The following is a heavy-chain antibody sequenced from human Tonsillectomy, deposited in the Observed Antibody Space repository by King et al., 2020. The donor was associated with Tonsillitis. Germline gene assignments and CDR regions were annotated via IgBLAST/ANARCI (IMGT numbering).Heavy chain of an antibody. CDR3: ARDRSYDSSGYYFSDNWFDP. Sequence: VQLVESGGGLVQPGRSLRLYCTASGFTFGDYAMSWFSQAPGKGLEWVGFIRSKGFGGTTAYAASVKGRFTISRDDSKRSAYLQMNNLKIEDTAVYYCARDRSYDSSGYYFSDNWFDPWGQGTLVTVSS. J-gene: IGHJ5*02. CDR2: IRSKGFGGTT. D-gene: IGHD3-22*01. V-gene: IGHV3-49*03. CDR1: GFTFGDYA.